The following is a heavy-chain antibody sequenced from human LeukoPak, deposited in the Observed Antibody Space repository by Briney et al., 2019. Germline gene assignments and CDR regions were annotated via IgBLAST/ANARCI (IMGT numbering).Heavy chain of an antibody. CDR2: IRYDGSNK. CDR3: AKVMGPYYYDSSSAPGNDY. V-gene: IGHV3-30*02. CDR1: GFTFSSYG. J-gene: IGHJ4*02. D-gene: IGHD3-22*01. Sequence: PGGSLRLSCAASGFTFSSYGMHWVRQAPGKGLEWVTFIRYDGSNKYYADSVKGRFTISRDNSKNTLYLRMNSLRAEDTAVYYCAKVMGPYYYDSSSAPGNDYWGQGTLVTVSS.